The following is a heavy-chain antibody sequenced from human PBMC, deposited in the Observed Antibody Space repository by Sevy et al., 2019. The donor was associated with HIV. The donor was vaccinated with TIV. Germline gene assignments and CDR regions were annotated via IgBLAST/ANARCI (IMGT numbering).Heavy chain of an antibody. CDR1: GITVSSNY. CDR2: IFNNGAT. D-gene: IGHD2-2*01. J-gene: IGHJ5*02. Sequence: GGSLRPSCSVSGITVSSNYMSWVRQAPGKGLEWVSVIFNNGATSYADSVKGRFSISRDNSKNTLFLQMKSLRAEDTATYYCVREEYSSSWITGWFDPWGQGTLVTVSS. CDR3: VREEYSSSWITGWFDP. V-gene: IGHV3-53*01.